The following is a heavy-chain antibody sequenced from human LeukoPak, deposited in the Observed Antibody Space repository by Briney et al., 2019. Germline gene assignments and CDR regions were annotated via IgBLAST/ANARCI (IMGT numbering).Heavy chain of an antibody. V-gene: IGHV1-69*04. D-gene: IGHD3-22*01. Sequence: AASVKVSCKASGGTFSSYAIRWVRQAPGQGLEWMGRIIPILGIANYAQKFQGRVTITADKSTSTAYMELSSLRSEDTAVYYCARDQEPLYYYDSSGYYDYWGQGTLVTVSS. J-gene: IGHJ4*02. CDR1: GGTFSSYA. CDR2: IIPILGIA. CDR3: ARDQEPLYYYDSSGYYDY.